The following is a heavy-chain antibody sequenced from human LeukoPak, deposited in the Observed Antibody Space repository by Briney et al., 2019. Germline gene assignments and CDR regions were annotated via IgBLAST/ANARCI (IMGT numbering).Heavy chain of an antibody. V-gene: IGHV1-2*02. J-gene: IGHJ4*02. CDR1: GGTFSSYA. CDR2: INPNSGGT. Sequence: ASVKVSCKASGGTFSSYAISWVRQAPGQGLEWMGWINPNSGGTNYAQKFQGRVTMTRDTSISTAYMEMSRLRSDDTAVYYCARDLYGSSSWPNFDYWGQGTLVTVSS. D-gene: IGHD6-13*01. CDR3: ARDLYGSSSWPNFDY.